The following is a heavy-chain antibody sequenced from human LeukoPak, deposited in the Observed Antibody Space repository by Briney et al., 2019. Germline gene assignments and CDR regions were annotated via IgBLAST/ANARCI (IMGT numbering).Heavy chain of an antibody. CDR1: GFTFNSYS. D-gene: IGHD6-19*01. J-gene: IGHJ4*02. CDR2: ISYDGSNK. V-gene: IGHV3-30*04. CDR3: ARREGSGLLDY. Sequence: GGSLRLSCEASGFTFNSYSMHWVRQAPGKGLEWAAVISYDGSNKYYADSVKGRFTISRDTSKNTLYLQMNSLRAEDTAVYYCARREGSGLLDYWGQGTLVTVSS.